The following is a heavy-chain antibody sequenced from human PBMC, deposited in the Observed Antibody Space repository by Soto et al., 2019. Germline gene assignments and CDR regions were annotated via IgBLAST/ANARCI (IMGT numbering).Heavy chain of an antibody. CDR1: GVSISSHDW. Sequence: QVQLQESGPGLVKPSGTLSLTCTVSGVSISSHDWWTWVRQPPGKALEWIGESHQSGNTNYNSSLGSRVTIPVDKSKNQFSLRLTFVTVADTAVYYCATRDNMKFYWGQGTLVTVSS. CDR2: SHQSGNT. V-gene: IGHV4-4*02. D-gene: IGHD1-20*01. CDR3: ATRDNMKFY. J-gene: IGHJ4*02.